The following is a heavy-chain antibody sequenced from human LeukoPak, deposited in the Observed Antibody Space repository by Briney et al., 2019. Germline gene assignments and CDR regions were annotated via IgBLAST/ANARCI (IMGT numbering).Heavy chain of an antibody. V-gene: IGHV4-4*02. D-gene: IGHD3-22*01. Sequence: SETLSLTCAVSGGSISSSNWWSWVRQPPGKGLEWIGEIYHSGSTNYNPSLKSRVTISVDKSKNQFSLKLSSVTAADTAVYYCARRILVVMGYYFDYWGQGTLVTVSS. J-gene: IGHJ4*02. CDR3: ARRILVVMGYYFDY. CDR1: GGSISSSNW. CDR2: IYHSGST.